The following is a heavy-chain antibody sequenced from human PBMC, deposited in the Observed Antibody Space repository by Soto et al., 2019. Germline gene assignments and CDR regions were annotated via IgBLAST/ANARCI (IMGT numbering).Heavy chain of an antibody. CDR3: ARHILLRWFGEGSAPFDY. CDR1: GGSISSSSYY. V-gene: IGHV4-39*01. J-gene: IGHJ4*02. Sequence: SETLSLTCTVSGGSISSSSYYWGWIRQPPGKGLEWIGSIYYSGSTYYNPSLKSRVTISVDTSKNQFSLKLSSVTAADTAVYYCARHILLRWFGEGSAPFDYWGQGTLVTVSS. CDR2: IYYSGST. D-gene: IGHD3-10*01.